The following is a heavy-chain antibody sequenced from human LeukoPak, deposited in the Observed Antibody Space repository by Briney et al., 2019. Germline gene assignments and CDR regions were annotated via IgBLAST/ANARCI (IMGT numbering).Heavy chain of an antibody. CDR2: ISAYNGNT. Sequence: GASVKVSCKASGYTFTSYGISWVRQAPGQGLEWMGWISAYNGNTNYAQKFQGRVTMTRDTSTSTVYMELSSLRSEDTAVYYCARARGGQWLVLGYYFDYWGQGTLVTVSS. CDR3: ARARGGQWLVLGYYFDY. CDR1: GYTFTSYG. D-gene: IGHD6-19*01. V-gene: IGHV1-18*01. J-gene: IGHJ4*02.